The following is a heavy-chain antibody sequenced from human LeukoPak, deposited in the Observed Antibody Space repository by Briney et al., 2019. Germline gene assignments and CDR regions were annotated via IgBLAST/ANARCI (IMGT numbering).Heavy chain of an antibody. D-gene: IGHD3-3*01. CDR1: GFTFSSYS. J-gene: IGHJ4*02. V-gene: IGHV3-48*02. Sequence: PGGPLRLSCAASGFTFSSYSMNWVRQAPGKGLEWVSYISSSSSTIYYADSVKGRFTISRDNAKNSLYLRMNSLRDEDTAVYYCAREGRDYDFWSGYYPFYFDYWGQGTLVTVSS. CDR2: ISSSSSTI. CDR3: AREGRDYDFWSGYYPFYFDY.